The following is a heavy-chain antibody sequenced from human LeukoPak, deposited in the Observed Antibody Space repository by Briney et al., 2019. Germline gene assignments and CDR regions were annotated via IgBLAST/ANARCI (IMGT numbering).Heavy chain of an antibody. CDR2: ISSSSSYI. CDR3: ARGRGVGGSYYKDAFDI. J-gene: IGHJ3*02. V-gene: IGHV3-21*01. D-gene: IGHD1-26*01. Sequence: GGSLRLSCAASGFTFSSYSMNWVRQAPGKGLEWVSSISSSSSYIYYADSVKGRFTISRDNAKNSLYLQMNSLRAEDTAVYYCARGRGVGGSYYKDAFDIWGQGTMVTVSS. CDR1: GFTFSSYS.